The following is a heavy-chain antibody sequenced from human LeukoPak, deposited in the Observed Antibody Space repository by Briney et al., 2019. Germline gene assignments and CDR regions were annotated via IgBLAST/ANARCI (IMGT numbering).Heavy chain of an antibody. V-gene: IGHV3-21*01. D-gene: IGHD3-16*01. CDR1: GFTFSSYS. CDR3: VRDQGGAVSY. CDR2: ISSSSSYI. Sequence: GGSLRLSCAASGFTFSSYSMNWVRQAPGKGLEWVSSISSSSSYIYYADSLKGRFTISRDNAKNSLYLQMNSLRAEDTAVYYCVRDQGGAVSYWGQGTLVTVSS. J-gene: IGHJ4*02.